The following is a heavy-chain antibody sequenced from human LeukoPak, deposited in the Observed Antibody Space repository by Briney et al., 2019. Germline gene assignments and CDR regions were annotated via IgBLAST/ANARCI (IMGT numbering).Heavy chain of an antibody. J-gene: IGHJ4*02. CDR2: ISYDGSNK. Sequence: GGSLRLSCAASGFTFSSYAMHWVRQAPGKGLEWVAVISYDGSNKYYADSVKGRFTISRDNSKNTLYLQMNSLRAEDTAVYYCAKDPGTYYYDSSGYWGQGTLVTVSS. V-gene: IGHV3-30*04. CDR1: GFTFSSYA. CDR3: AKDPGTYYYDSSGY. D-gene: IGHD3-22*01.